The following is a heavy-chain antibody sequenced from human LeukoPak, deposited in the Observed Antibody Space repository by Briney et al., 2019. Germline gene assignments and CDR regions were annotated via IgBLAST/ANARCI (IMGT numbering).Heavy chain of an antibody. D-gene: IGHD3-9*01. J-gene: IGHJ4*02. V-gene: IGHV1-18*04. CDR1: GYTFTSYY. CDR3: ARSYDILTGYYGGDY. CDR2: INPYNGNT. Sequence: ASVKVSCKASGYTFTSYYMHWVRQAPGQGLEWMGWINPYNGNTNYAQKLQGRVTMTTDTSTSTAYMELRSLRSDDTAVYYCARSYDILTGYYGGDYWGQGTLVTVSS.